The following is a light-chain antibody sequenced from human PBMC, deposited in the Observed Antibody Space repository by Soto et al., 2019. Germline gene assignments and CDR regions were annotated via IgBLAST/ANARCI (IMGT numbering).Light chain of an antibody. Sequence: EVVLTQSPATLSLSPGERANLSCRTSQSVSRTLAWYQQQSGQAPSLLIYDASNRATGIPTRFSGSGSGTDFTLTSSSLEPEDFAVSYCQQRYNWPRSFGQGTKVEIK. CDR1: QSVSRT. CDR2: DAS. V-gene: IGKV3-11*01. CDR3: QQRYNWPRS. J-gene: IGKJ1*01.